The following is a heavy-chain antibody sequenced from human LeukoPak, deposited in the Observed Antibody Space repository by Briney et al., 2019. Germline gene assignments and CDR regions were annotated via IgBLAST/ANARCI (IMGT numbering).Heavy chain of an antibody. J-gene: IGHJ1*01. D-gene: IGHD6-19*01. CDR3: ARPRGIAVTAGPWFQH. V-gene: IGHV1-2*02. Sequence: ASVKVSCKASGYTFTGYYMHWVRQAPGQGLEWMGWINPNSGGTNYAQKFQGRVTMTRDTSISTAYMELSRLRSDDTAVYYCARPRGIAVTAGPWFQHWGQGTLVTVSS. CDR1: GYTFTGYY. CDR2: INPNSGGT.